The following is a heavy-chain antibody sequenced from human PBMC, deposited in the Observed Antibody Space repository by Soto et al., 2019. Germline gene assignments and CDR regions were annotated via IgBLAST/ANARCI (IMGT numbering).Heavy chain of an antibody. CDR3: ARGDQYDILHRYYAMDV. CDR1: GFTFNKFD. D-gene: IGHD1-26*01. J-gene: IGHJ6*02. V-gene: IGHV3-30-3*01. CDR2: IAYDGINK. Sequence: QVQLVESGEGVVQPGTSLRLSCVASGFTFNKFDMHWIRQTPDKRLQWVAFIAYDGINKYYTGSVKGRFSVSRDNSKNTVSLQMNNLGLEDTATYFCARGDQYDILHRYYAMDVWGPGTTVTISS.